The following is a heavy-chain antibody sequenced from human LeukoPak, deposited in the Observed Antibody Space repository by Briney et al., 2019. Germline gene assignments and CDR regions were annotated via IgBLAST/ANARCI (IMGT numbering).Heavy chain of an antibody. J-gene: IGHJ4*02. D-gene: IGHD3-3*01. CDR1: GFTVSSNY. Sequence: GGSLRLSCAASGFTVSSNYMSWVRQAPGKGLEWVSVIYSGGSTYYADSVKGRFTISRDNSKNTLYLQMNSLRAEDTAVYYCAKAPYDFWSGYLFDYWGQGTLVTVSS. CDR3: AKAPYDFWSGYLFDY. V-gene: IGHV3-53*01. CDR2: IYSGGST.